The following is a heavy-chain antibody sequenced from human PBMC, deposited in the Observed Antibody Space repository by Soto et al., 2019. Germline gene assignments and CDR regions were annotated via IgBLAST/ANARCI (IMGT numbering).Heavy chain of an antibody. Sequence: EVQLVESGGGLVKPRGSLRLSCAASGFTFSSYSMNWVRQAPGKGLEWVSSISSSSSYIYYADSVKGRFTISRDNAKNSLYLQMNSLRAEDTAVYYCARDKYYDSSGYLLDYWGQGTLVTVSS. D-gene: IGHD3-22*01. V-gene: IGHV3-21*01. J-gene: IGHJ4*02. CDR3: ARDKYYDSSGYLLDY. CDR2: ISSSSSYI. CDR1: GFTFSSYS.